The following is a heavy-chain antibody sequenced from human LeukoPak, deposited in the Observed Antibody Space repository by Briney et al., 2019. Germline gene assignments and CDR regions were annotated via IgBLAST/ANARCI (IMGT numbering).Heavy chain of an antibody. CDR1: GYTFTGYY. CDR3: AREGVGATFSL. D-gene: IGHD1-26*01. V-gene: IGHV1-69*13. Sequence: SVKVSCKASGYTFTGYYMHWVRQAPGQGLEWMGGIIPIFGTANYAQKFQGRVTITADESTSTAYMELSSLRSEDTAVYYCAREGVGATFSLWGQGTLVTVSS. CDR2: IIPIFGTA. J-gene: IGHJ4*02.